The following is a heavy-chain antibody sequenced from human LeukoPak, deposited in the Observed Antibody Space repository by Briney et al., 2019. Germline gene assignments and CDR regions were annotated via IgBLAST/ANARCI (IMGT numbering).Heavy chain of an antibody. D-gene: IGHD6-19*01. J-gene: IGHJ6*03. CDR2: IYYSGST. V-gene: IGHV4-59*01. CDR3: ARDPPYSSGYYYYMDV. Sequence: SETLSLTCTVSGGSISSYYWSWIRQPPGKGLERIGYIYYSGSTNYNPSLKSRVTISVDTSKNQFSLELSSVTAADTAVYYCARDPPYSSGYYYYMDVWGKGTTVTVSS. CDR1: GGSISSYY.